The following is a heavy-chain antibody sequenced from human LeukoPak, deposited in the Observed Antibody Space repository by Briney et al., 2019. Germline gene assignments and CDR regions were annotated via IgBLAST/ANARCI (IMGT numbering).Heavy chain of an antibody. J-gene: IGHJ4*02. V-gene: IGHV3-7*03. CDR2: IKQGGSEK. CDR3: ARDAYRDRYFDY. CDR1: GFTFSSYA. Sequence: GGSLRLSCAASGFTFSSYAMSWVRQAPGKGLEWVANIKQGGSEKYYVDSVKGRFTISRDSAKNSLYLQMNSLRAEDTAVYYCARDAYRDRYFDYWGQGTLVTVSS. D-gene: IGHD4-11*01.